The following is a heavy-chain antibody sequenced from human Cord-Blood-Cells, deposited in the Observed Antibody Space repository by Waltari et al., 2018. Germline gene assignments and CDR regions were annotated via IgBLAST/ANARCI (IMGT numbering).Heavy chain of an antibody. CDR1: GFTFSSYW. J-gene: IGHJ4*02. Sequence: EAQRVESGGGLVQPGGSLRLSCAAPGFTFSSYWRSWVGQAPGKGLEWVANIKQDGSGKYYVDSVKGRFTISRDNAKNSLYLQMNSLRAEDTAVYYCAASSSFDYWGQGTLVTVSS. D-gene: IGHD6-13*01. CDR3: AASSSFDY. CDR2: IKQDGSGK. V-gene: IGHV3-7*05.